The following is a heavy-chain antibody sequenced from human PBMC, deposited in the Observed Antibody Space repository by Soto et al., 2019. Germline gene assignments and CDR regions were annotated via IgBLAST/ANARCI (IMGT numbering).Heavy chain of an antibody. V-gene: IGHV4-59*01. Sequence: PSETLYPTSTTSGCSISRYYWSWIRQPPGKGLEWIGYIYYSGSTNYNPSLKSRVTISVDTSKNQFSLKLSSVTAADTAVYYCARRYGYAFDIWGQGTMVS. J-gene: IGHJ3*02. D-gene: IGHD4-17*01. CDR2: IYYSGST. CDR1: GCSISRYY. CDR3: ARRYGYAFDI.